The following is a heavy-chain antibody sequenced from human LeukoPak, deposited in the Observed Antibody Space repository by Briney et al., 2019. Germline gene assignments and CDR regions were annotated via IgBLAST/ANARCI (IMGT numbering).Heavy chain of an antibody. D-gene: IGHD1-7*01. CDR2: IYYSGST. J-gene: IGHJ3*02. Sequence: SETLSLTCTVSGGSISSSSYYWGWIRQPPGKGLEWIGSIYYSGSTYYNPSLKSRVTISVDTSKNQFSLKLSSVTAADTAVYYCARVGLELTEGAFDIWGQGTMVTVSS. CDR3: ARVGLELTEGAFDI. V-gene: IGHV4-39*07. CDR1: GGSISSSSYY.